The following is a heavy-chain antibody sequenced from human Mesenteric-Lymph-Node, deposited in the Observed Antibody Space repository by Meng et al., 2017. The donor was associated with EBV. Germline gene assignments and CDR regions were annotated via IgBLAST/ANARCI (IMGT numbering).Heavy chain of an antibody. CDR2: INHIRSV. D-gene: IGHD6-19*01. V-gene: IGHV4-34*01. CDR1: GGSLNGYY. Sequence: QVQLHQGGEGLFKPAETLSLSCAVYGGSLNGYYLIWIRQAPGKGLEWIGEINHIRSVYYNPSLKSRVTISVDTSNNQISLRLTSVTAADTAIYYCARVRSSGSGLIRNYFDYWGQGTLVTVSS. J-gene: IGHJ4*02. CDR3: ARVRSSGSGLIRNYFDY.